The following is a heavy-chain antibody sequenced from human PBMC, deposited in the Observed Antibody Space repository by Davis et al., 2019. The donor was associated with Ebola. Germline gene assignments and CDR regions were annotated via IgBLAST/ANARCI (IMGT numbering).Heavy chain of an antibody. Sequence: ASVKVSCKASGYSFATYYIHWVRQAPGQGLEWMGWINPNSGGTNYAQKFQGRVTMTRDTSISTAYMELSRLRSDDTAVYYCARESDDSSGYPDYWGQGTLVTVSS. J-gene: IGHJ4*02. V-gene: IGHV1-2*02. CDR1: GYSFATYY. CDR2: INPNSGGT. D-gene: IGHD3-22*01. CDR3: ARESDDSSGYPDY.